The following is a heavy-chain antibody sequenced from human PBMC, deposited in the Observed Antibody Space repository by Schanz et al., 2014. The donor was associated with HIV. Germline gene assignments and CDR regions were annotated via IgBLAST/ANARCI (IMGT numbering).Heavy chain of an antibody. CDR1: GGTFSNYA. CDR2: IIPVFGTA. V-gene: IGHV1-69*01. D-gene: IGHD5-18*01. CDR3: ASGRFDTVIWWGDAFLI. J-gene: IGHJ3*02. Sequence: QVQLVQSGAEVKKPGSSVKVSCKASGGTFSNYAISWVRQAPGQGLEWMGGIIPVFGTANYAQKFQGRLTISADESTSTAHMELRSLTSEDTAVYYCASGRFDTVIWWGDAFLIWGRGTMVTVSS.